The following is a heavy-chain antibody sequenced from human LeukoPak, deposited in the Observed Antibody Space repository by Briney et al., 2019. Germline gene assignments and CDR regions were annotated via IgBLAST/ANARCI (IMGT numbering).Heavy chain of an antibody. CDR3: ARRTYYYEF. J-gene: IGHJ4*02. CDR1: KFTFSDYY. D-gene: IGHD3/OR15-3a*01. V-gene: IGHV3-7*01. CDR2: MNQFGTEI. Sequence: GGSLRLSCAASKFTFSDYYMTWVRQAPGKGPEWVAYMNQFGTEIKYLDSVKGRFTISRDNAKNSLYLWMTSLTADDTAVYYCARRTYYYEFWGQGTLVIVSS.